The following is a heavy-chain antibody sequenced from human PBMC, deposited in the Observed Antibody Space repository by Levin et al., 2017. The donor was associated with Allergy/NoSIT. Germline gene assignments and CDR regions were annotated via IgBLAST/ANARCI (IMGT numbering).Heavy chain of an antibody. V-gene: IGHV1-18*01. CDR2: ISAYNGNT. CDR3: ASGGSSWSYYYYGMDV. D-gene: IGHD6-13*01. J-gene: IGHJ6*02. Sequence: ASVKVSCKASGYTFTSYGISWVRQAPGQGLEWMGWISAYNGNTNYAQKLQGRVTMTTDTSTSTAYMELRSLRSDDTAVYYCASGGSSWSYYYYGMDVWGQGTTVTVSS. CDR1: GYTFTSYG.